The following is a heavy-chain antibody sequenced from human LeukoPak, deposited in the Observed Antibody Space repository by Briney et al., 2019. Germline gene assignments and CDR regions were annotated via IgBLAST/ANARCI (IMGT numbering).Heavy chain of an antibody. D-gene: IGHD2-2*01. V-gene: IGHV3-23*01. Sequence: GGSLRLSCAASGFTFTSYSMNWVRQAPGKGLEWVSTISGGGGSTYYADSVKGRFTISRDNSKNTLYLQMNSLRAEDTAVYYCAKGPDEDIVVVHWFDPWGQGTLVTVSS. CDR1: GFTFTSYS. CDR3: AKGPDEDIVVVHWFDP. CDR2: ISGGGGST. J-gene: IGHJ5*02.